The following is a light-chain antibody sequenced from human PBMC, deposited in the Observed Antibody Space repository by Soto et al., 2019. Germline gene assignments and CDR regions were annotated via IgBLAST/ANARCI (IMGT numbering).Light chain of an antibody. Sequence: QSALTQPASVSGSLGQSITVSCTGTSSDVGAYNYVSWYQQSPGRTPKLLIYAVSNRPSGVSNRFSGSKSGNTASLTISGLQADDEADYYCSSYTSISTYVFGTGTKLTVL. CDR2: AVS. J-gene: IGLJ1*01. V-gene: IGLV2-14*01. CDR3: SSYTSISTYV. CDR1: SSDVGAYNY.